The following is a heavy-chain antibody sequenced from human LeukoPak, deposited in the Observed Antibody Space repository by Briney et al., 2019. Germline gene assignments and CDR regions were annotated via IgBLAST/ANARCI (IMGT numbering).Heavy chain of an antibody. CDR2: IPSDGNT. D-gene: IGHD6-19*01. V-gene: IGHV3-66*01. CDR1: GFTVSSSS. Sequence: GGSLRLSCAASGFTVSSSSMNWVRLGPGKGLEWASVIPSDGNTYYADSVKGRFTISRDNSRNTLSLQMHGLRADDTAVYYCARGQEQFSSPWQWGPRRKNFYYYGMDVWGQGTTVTVSS. J-gene: IGHJ6*02. CDR3: ARGQEQFSSPWQWGPRRKNFYYYGMDV.